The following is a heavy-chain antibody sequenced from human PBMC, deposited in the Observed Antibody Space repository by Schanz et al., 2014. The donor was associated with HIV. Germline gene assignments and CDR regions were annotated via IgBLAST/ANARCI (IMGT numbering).Heavy chain of an antibody. CDR1: GYTFTSYG. Sequence: QVQLVQSGAEVKKPGASVKVFCKASGYTFTSYGISWVRQAPGQGLEWMGWISAYNGNTNYAPKFQGRVTMTRDTSTTTVYMELRSLRSDDRAVYYCARDPEGIAAAGSDYWGQGTLVTVSS. CDR3: ARDPEGIAAAGSDY. CDR2: ISAYNGNT. D-gene: IGHD6-13*01. J-gene: IGHJ4*02. V-gene: IGHV1-18*01.